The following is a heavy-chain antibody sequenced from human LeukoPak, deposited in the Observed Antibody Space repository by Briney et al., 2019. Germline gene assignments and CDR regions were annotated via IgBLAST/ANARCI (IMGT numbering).Heavy chain of an antibody. V-gene: IGHV1-24*01. CDR3: ARDSRGYSYGPYYYGMDV. J-gene: IGHJ6*02. D-gene: IGHD5-18*01. Sequence: ASVKVSCRVSGYTLTELSMHWVRQAPGKGPEWMGGFDPEDGETIYAQKFQGRVTMTEDTSTDTAYMELSSLRSEDTAVYYCARDSRGYSYGPYYYGMDVWGQGTTVTVS. CDR1: GYTLTELS. CDR2: FDPEDGET.